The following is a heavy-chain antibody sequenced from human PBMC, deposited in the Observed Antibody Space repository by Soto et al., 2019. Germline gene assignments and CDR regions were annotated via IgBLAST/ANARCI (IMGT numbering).Heavy chain of an antibody. V-gene: IGHV3-33*01. Sequence: QVHLVESGGGLVQPGTSLRLSCAATGFSFSNYGMHWVRQAPGKGLEWVAVTWYDGSTTYYADSVRGRFTVSRDNPKNQLYLQMDSLRDEDTAVYFCVRDSEWELTNGFEVWGQGTTVIVSS. J-gene: IGHJ3*01. CDR3: VRDSEWELTNGFEV. D-gene: IGHD1-7*01. CDR1: GFSFSNYG. CDR2: TWYDGSTT.